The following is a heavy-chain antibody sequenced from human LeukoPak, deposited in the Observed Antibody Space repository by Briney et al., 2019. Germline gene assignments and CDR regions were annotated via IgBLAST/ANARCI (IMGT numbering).Heavy chain of an antibody. CDR2: IYHSGST. J-gene: IGHJ3*02. CDR1: GGSISSGGYS. V-gene: IGHV4-30-2*01. CDR3: ARVPREVVAATGAFDI. D-gene: IGHD2-15*01. Sequence: PSETLSLTCAVSGGSISSGGYSWSWIRQPPGKGLEWIGYIYHSGSTYYNPSLKSRVTISVDRSKNQFSLKLSSVTAADTAVYYCARVPREVVAATGAFDIWGQGTMVTVSS.